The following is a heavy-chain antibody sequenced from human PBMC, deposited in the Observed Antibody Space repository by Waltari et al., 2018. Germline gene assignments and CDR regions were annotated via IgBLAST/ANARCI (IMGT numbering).Heavy chain of an antibody. Sequence: QVQLQESGPGLVKPSETLSLTCTVSGGSISSYYWSWIRQPAGKGLEWIGRIYTSGSHNSTPSLKSRVTMSVDTSKNQFSLKLSSVTAADTAVYYCARVGVYSSSWYFPSPNYYYYMDVWGKGTTVTISS. V-gene: IGHV4-4*07. CDR1: GGSISSYY. D-gene: IGHD6-13*01. CDR2: IYTSGSH. CDR3: ARVGVYSSSWYFPSPNYYYYMDV. J-gene: IGHJ6*03.